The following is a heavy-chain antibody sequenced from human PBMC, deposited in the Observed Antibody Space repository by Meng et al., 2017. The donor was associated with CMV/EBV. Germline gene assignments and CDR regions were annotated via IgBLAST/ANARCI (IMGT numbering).Heavy chain of an antibody. CDR1: GFTFSSYE. D-gene: IGHD3-22*01. CDR3: ASSKGVYDSSGYYSYGMDV. Sequence: GESLKISCAASGFTFSSYEMNWVRQAPGKGLEWVSYISSSGSTIYYADSVKGRFTISRDNAKNSLYLQMNSLRAEDTAVYYCASSKGVYDSSGYYSYGMDVWGQGTTVTVS. J-gene: IGHJ6*02. CDR2: ISSSGSTI. V-gene: IGHV3-48*03.